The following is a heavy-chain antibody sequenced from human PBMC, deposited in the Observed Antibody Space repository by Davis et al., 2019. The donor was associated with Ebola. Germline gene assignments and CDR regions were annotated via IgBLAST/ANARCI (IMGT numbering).Heavy chain of an antibody. J-gene: IGHJ4*02. V-gene: IGHV5-51*01. CDR3: ARRGGWSGAFLDY. Sequence: PGGSLRLSCKGSGYTFTTYWIGWVRQMPGKGLEWMGIIYPGDSDTRYSPSFQGQVTISADKSISTAYLQWSSLKASDNAMYYCARRGGWSGAFLDYWGQGTLVTVSS. D-gene: IGHD3-3*02. CDR2: IYPGDSDT. CDR1: GYTFTTYW.